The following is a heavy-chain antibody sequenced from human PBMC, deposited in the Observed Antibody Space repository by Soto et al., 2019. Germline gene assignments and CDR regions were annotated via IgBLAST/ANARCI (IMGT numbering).Heavy chain of an antibody. J-gene: IGHJ4*02. CDR3: VRDGDGSGRTDFQY. CDR1: GESVSSNIAA. CDR2: TYYRSKWFS. V-gene: IGHV6-1*01. Sequence: SQTLSLTCAISGESVSSNIAAWNWIRQSPSRGLEWLGRTYYRSKWFSEYALSVKSRITINADTSKNQFSLQLSSVTLEDTAVYYCVRDGDGSGRTDFQYWRQGTLVTVSS. D-gene: IGHD3-3*01.